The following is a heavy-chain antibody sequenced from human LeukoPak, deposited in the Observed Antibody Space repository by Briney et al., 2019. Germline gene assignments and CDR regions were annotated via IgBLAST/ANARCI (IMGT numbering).Heavy chain of an antibody. CDR1: GFTFSSYA. Sequence: PGGSLRLSCAASGFTFSSYAMSWVRQAPGKGLEWVSTISGSGGSTYYADSVKGRFTISRDNSKNTLYLQMNSLRAEDTAVYYCAKPSSLVATIRDYFDYWGQGTLVTVSS. D-gene: IGHD5-12*01. V-gene: IGHV3-23*01. CDR3: AKPSSLVATIRDYFDY. J-gene: IGHJ4*02. CDR2: ISGSGGST.